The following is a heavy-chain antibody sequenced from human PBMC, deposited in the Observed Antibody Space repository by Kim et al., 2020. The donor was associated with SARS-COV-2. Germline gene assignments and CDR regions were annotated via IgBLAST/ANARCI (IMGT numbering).Heavy chain of an antibody. CDR3: ARSEGATTQPGY. D-gene: IGHD1-26*01. CDR1: GFTFSSYA. J-gene: IGHJ4*02. V-gene: IGHV3-30-3*01. Sequence: GGSLRLSCAASGFTFSSYAMHWVRQAPGKGLEWVTFISYDGSEIYYADSVKGRFTISRDNSKNTLYLQMNSVKPEDTAVYYCARSEGATTQPGYWGQGTLVTVSS. CDR2: ISYDGSEI.